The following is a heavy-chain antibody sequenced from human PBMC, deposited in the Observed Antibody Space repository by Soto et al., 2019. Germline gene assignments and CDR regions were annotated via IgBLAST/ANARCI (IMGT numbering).Heavy chain of an antibody. CDR3: SRQASDFWSGKPQYYMDV. D-gene: IGHD3-3*01. Sequence: EVQLVESGGGLVQPGGSLKLSCAASGVTFSGSAMHWVRQASGKGLEWVGRIRSKPNNYATAYGASVKGRFTISRDDSKNTAYLQMNSLNTEDTSVYYCSRQASDFWSGKPQYYMDVWGKGTTVTVSS. J-gene: IGHJ6*03. CDR1: GVTFSGSA. V-gene: IGHV3-73*01. CDR2: IRSKPNNYAT.